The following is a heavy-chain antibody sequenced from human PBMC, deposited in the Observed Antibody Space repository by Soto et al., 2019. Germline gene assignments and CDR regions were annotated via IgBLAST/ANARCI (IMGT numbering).Heavy chain of an antibody. Sequence: ESGGGVVQPGRSLRLSCAASGFTFSSYGMHWVRQAPGKGLGWVAVISYDGSNKYYADSVKGRFTISRDNSKNTLYLQMNSLRAEDTAVYYCAKGETYYDILTAYYRDYYYGMDVWGQGTTVTVSS. CDR3: AKGETYYDILTAYYRDYYYGMDV. CDR1: GFTFSSYG. J-gene: IGHJ6*02. V-gene: IGHV3-30*18. D-gene: IGHD3-9*01. CDR2: ISYDGSNK.